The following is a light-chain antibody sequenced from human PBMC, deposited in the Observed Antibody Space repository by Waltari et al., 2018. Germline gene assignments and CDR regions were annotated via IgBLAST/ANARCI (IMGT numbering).Light chain of an antibody. CDR2: GAS. J-gene: IGKJ4*01. CDR3: QQSYT. CDR1: QSISEY. Sequence: DIQMTQSPSSLSASVGAKGTITCRESQSISEYLNWYQHKPGKAPKLLIYGASSLQSGVPSRFSGSGSGTDFTLSITSLQPEDSATYYCQQSYTFGGGTKVEIK. V-gene: IGKV1-39*01.